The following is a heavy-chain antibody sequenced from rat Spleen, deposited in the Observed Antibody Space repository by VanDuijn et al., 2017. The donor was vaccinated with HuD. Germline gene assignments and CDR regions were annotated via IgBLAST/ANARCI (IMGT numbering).Heavy chain of an antibody. CDR1: GFTFSNYD. V-gene: IGHV5-25*01. Sequence: EVQLVESGGGLVQPGRSLKLSCAASGFTFSNYDMAWVRQAPTKGLEWVASISPSGGSTYYRDSVKGRFTVSRDNAKSTLYLQMDSLRSEDTATYYCARQGIMYTTDYYSPFDYWGQGVMVTVSS. CDR3: ARQGIMYTTDYYSPFDY. CDR2: ISPSGGST. J-gene: IGHJ2*01. D-gene: IGHD1-6*01.